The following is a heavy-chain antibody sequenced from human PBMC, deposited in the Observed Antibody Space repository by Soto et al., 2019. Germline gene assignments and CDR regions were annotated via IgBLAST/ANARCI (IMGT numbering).Heavy chain of an antibody. J-gene: IGHJ4*02. CDR2: IFHSLGA. V-gene: IGHV4-59*01. CDR1: GGSTTSDY. Sequence: PSETLSLTCTVSGGSTTSDYWSWIRQPPGKGLEWLGYIFHSLGAKYNPSLGGRGTISLDTSKNQLSLSLRSVTAADTAIYFCVTDLNGSGDYWGQGTLVTVSS. D-gene: IGHD3-10*01. CDR3: VTDLNGSGDY.